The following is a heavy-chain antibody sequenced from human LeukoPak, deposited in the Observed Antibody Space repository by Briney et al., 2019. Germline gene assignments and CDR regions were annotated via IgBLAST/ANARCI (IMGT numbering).Heavy chain of an antibody. CDR1: GFTFSSYA. D-gene: IGHD5-18*01. CDR3: ARHLWLSGNDY. J-gene: IGHJ4*02. CDR2: ISSSSSYI. V-gene: IGHV3-21*01. Sequence: GGSLRLSCAASGFTFSSYAMSWVRQAPGKGLEWVSSISSSSSYIYYADSVKGRFTISRDNAKNSLYLQMNNLRAEDTAVYYCARHLWLSGNDYWGQGTLVAVSS.